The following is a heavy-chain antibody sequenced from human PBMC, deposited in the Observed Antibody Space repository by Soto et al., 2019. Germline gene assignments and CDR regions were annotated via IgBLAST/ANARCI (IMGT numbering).Heavy chain of an antibody. V-gene: IGHV4-59*01. CDR1: GGSLSSYY. J-gene: IGHJ4*02. CDR2: IYYSGST. D-gene: IGHD5-12*01. Sequence: PSETLSLTCTVSGGSLSSYYWSWIRQPPGKGLEWIGYIYYSGSTNYNPSLKSRVTISVDTSNNQFSLKLSSVTAADTAVYYCATGLRSVYGPFDSWGQGTLVTVSS. CDR3: ATGLRSVYGPFDS.